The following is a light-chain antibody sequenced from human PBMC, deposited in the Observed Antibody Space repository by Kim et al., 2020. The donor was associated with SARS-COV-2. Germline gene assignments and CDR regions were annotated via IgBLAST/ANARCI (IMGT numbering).Light chain of an antibody. CDR2: DAA. Sequence: SPGERAPLSCRANPSITNNYLAWYQQRPGQAPRLLILDAATRVTGIPDRFSGSGSGTDFTLTINRLAPEDFAVYFCQQYAFSPFTFGGGTKVDIK. CDR3: QQYAFSPFT. J-gene: IGKJ4*01. CDR1: PSITNNY. V-gene: IGKV3-20*01.